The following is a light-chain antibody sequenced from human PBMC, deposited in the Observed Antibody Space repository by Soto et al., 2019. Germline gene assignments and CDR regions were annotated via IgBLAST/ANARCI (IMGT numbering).Light chain of an antibody. V-gene: IGKV1-27*01. CDR3: QEYDSAPLT. CDR1: QDISNY. J-gene: IGKJ4*01. Sequence: DIQMTQSPSSLSASVGDRVTITCRASQDISNYLAWYQQKPGKVPKLLISAASTLKSGVPSRFSGSGSGADFTLSISSLQPEDVATYYCQEYDSAPLTFGGGTKVEIK. CDR2: AAS.